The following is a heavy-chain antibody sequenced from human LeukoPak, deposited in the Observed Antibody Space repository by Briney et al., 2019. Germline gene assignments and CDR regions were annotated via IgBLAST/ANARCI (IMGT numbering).Heavy chain of an antibody. CDR3: AKFGPVAVAGTVDY. CDR1: GFTFSSYA. CDR2: ITSSGGST. D-gene: IGHD6-19*01. Sequence: GRSLRLSCAASGFTFSSYAMSWVRQAPGKGLEWVSAITSSGGSTYYAASVKGRFTISRDNSKNTLYLQMNSLRAEDTAVYYCAKFGPVAVAGTVDYWGQGTLVTVSS. V-gene: IGHV3-23*01. J-gene: IGHJ4*02.